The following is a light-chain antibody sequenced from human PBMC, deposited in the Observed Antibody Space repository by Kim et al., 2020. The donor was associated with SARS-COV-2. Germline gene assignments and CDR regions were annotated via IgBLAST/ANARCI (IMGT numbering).Light chain of an antibody. Sequence: SPGDRATPSSRASRSSVSNFAWYQQKPGQAPRPLIYGAAASATGIPATFSGSGSGTEFTLTISSLQSEDVAVYYCQQYNNWPAWTFGQGTKVDIK. CDR3: QQYNNWPAWT. CDR2: GAA. CDR1: RSSVSN. V-gene: IGKV3-15*01. J-gene: IGKJ1*01.